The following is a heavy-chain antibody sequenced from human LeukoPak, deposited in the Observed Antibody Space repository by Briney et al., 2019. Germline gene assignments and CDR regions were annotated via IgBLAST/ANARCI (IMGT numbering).Heavy chain of an antibody. Sequence: PGGSLRLSCAASGFTFDDYAMHWVRQAPGKGLEWVSLISWDGGSTYYADSVKGRFTISRDNSKNSLYLQMNSLRAEDTALYYCAKDSGGIGSYYYYMDVWGKGTTVTVSS. V-gene: IGHV3-43D*03. CDR2: ISWDGGST. CDR1: GFTFDDYA. D-gene: IGHD1-1*01. CDR3: AKDSGGIGSYYYYMDV. J-gene: IGHJ6*03.